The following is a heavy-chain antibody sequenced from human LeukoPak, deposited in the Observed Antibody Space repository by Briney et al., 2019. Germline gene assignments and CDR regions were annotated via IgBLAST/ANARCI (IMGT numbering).Heavy chain of an antibody. J-gene: IGHJ6*02. V-gene: IGHV3-21*01. Sequence: GGSLRLSCAASGFTFSSYSMNWVRQAPGKGLEWVSSISSSSSYIYYADSVKGRFTISRDNAKNSLYLQMSSLRAEDTAVYYCAGTDALYYYGMDVWGQGTTVTVSS. CDR2: ISSSSSYI. CDR3: AGTDALYYYGMDV. CDR1: GFTFSSYS.